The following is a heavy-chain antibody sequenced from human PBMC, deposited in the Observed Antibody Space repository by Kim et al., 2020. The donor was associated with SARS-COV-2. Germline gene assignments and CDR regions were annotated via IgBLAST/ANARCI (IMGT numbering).Heavy chain of an antibody. Sequence: GGSLRLSCAASGFTFNSSAMSWARRAPGKGLEWVSGISGSGGSTFYADSVEGRFTISRDNSKNMLFLQVNSLRAEDTAVYYCAKSGRRDGYNSAFDYWG. J-gene: IGHJ4*01. CDR2: ISGSGGST. V-gene: IGHV3-23*01. CDR1: GFTFNSSA. D-gene: IGHD5-12*01. CDR3: AKSGRRDGYNSAFDY.